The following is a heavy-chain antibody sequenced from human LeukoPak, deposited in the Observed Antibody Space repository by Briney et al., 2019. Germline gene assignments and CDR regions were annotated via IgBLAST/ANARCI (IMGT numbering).Heavy chain of an antibody. CDR1: RFTFSSYW. D-gene: IGHD3-10*01. CDR2: IKQDGSEK. J-gene: IGHJ4*02. V-gene: IGHV3-7*03. Sequence: GGSLRLSCSVSRFTFSSYWMSWVRQAPGKGLEWVANIKQDGSEKNYVDSVKGRFTISRDNAKNSVYLQMNNVRAEDTAVYYCARDSPMGSYPLDYWGQGTLVTVSS. CDR3: ARDSPMGSYPLDY.